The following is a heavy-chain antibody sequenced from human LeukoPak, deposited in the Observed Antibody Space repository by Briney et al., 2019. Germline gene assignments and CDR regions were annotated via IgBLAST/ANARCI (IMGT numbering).Heavy chain of an antibody. D-gene: IGHD3-16*02. Sequence: SETLSLTCTVSGGSISSSSYYWGWIRQPPGKGLEWIGSIYYSGSTYYNPSLKSRVTISVDTSKNQFSLKLSSVTAADTAVYYCARQVYVWGSYRLIWFDPWGQGTLVTVSS. CDR1: GGSISSSSYY. CDR3: ARQVYVWGSYRLIWFDP. CDR2: IYYSGST. J-gene: IGHJ5*02. V-gene: IGHV4-39*01.